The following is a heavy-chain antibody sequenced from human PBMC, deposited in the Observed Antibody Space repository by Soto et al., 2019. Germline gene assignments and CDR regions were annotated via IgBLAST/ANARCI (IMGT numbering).Heavy chain of an antibody. CDR1: GYTFTSYY. D-gene: IGHD5-18*01. CDR3: ARLPGQDPAMANFDY. J-gene: IGHJ4*02. Sequence: AAVKVSCKASGYTFTSYYMHWVRQAPGQGVEWMGIINRSGGSTSDAQKFQGRVTMTRDTSTSTVYMELSSLRSADTAVYSCARLPGQDPAMANFDYWGQGTLVTVSS. CDR2: INRSGGST. V-gene: IGHV1-46*01.